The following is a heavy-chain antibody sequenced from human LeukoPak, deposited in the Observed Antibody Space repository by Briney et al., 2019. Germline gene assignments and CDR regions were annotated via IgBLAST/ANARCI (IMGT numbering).Heavy chain of an antibody. CDR2: ISGSGGST. D-gene: IGHD6-19*01. Sequence: GGSLRLSCAASGFTFSSYAMSWVRQAPGKGLEWVSAISGSGGSTYYTDSVKGRFTISRDNSKNTLYLQMNSLRAEDTAVYYCAKEAVAGIYYYYGMDVWGQGTTVTVSS. CDR3: AKEAVAGIYYYYGMDV. J-gene: IGHJ6*02. V-gene: IGHV3-23*01. CDR1: GFTFSSYA.